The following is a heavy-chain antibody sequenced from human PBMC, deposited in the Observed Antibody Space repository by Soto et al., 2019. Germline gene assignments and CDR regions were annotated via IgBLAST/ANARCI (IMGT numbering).Heavy chain of an antibody. CDR1: GFTFSGHA. V-gene: IGHV3-33*01. CDR2: IWYDGSNK. Sequence: QVQLVESGGGVAQPGRSLRLSCTVSGFTFSGHAMHWVRQAPGKGLEWVTQIWYDGSNKYYAESVKGRFTISRDNSKNTLDLQMNSLRAEEAAVYYCARDGQGLAPYALDVWGQGTSVTVSS. D-gene: IGHD6-19*01. J-gene: IGHJ6*02. CDR3: ARDGQGLAPYALDV.